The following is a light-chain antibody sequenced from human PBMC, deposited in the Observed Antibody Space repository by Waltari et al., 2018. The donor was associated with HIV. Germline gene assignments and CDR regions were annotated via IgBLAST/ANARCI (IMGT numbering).Light chain of an antibody. Sequence: VMTQSPATLSVSPGERATLSCRASQSVSTNLAWYQQKPGQAPRLLIYDASTGVTGLPARFSGSGSGTEFTLTISSLQSEDFALYYCQQYKNWPLYTFGQGTKLEI. CDR1: QSVSTN. J-gene: IGKJ2*01. V-gene: IGKV3-15*01. CDR3: QQYKNWPLYT. CDR2: DAS.